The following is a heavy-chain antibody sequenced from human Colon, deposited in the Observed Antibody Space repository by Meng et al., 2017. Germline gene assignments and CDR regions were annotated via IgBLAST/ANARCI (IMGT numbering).Heavy chain of an antibody. V-gene: IGHV3-33*01. J-gene: IGHJ4*02. CDR3: ARDTEFGELFPDY. Sequence: GGSLRLSCAASGFTFSSYGMHWVRQAPGKGLEWVAVIWYDGSNKYYADSVTGRFTISRDNSKNTLYLQMNSLRAEDTAVYYCARDTEFGELFPDYWGQGTLVTVSS. CDR1: GFTFSSYG. D-gene: IGHD3-10*01. CDR2: IWYDGSNK.